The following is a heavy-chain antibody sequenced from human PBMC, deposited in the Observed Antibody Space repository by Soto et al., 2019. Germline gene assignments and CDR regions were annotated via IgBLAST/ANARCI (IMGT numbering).Heavy chain of an antibody. CDR3: ARYVVRGVISSDYYFDY. V-gene: IGHV3-30-3*01. Sequence: QVQLVESGGGVVQPGRSLRLSCAASGFTFSSYAMHWVRQAPGKGLEWVAVISYDGSNKYYADSVKGRFTISRDNSKNTLYLQMNSLRAEDTAVYYCARYVVRGVISSDYYFDYWGQGTLVTVSS. CDR1: GFTFSSYA. D-gene: IGHD3-10*01. J-gene: IGHJ4*02. CDR2: ISYDGSNK.